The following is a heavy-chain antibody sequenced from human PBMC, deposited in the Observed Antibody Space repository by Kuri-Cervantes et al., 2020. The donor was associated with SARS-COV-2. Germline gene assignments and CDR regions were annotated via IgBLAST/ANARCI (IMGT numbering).Heavy chain of an antibody. V-gene: IGHV4-34*01. CDR3: ARHSPRLRVLEWSPRRNWFDP. J-gene: IGHJ5*02. Sequence: SDTLSLTCAVYGGSFRGYYWNWIRQPPGKGLEWIGEIRHRGSTNYNPSRKSPVTISVDTSKNQFSLKMSSVTAADTAVYYCARHSPRLRVLEWSPRRNWFDPWGQGTLVTVSS. CDR2: IRHRGST. D-gene: IGHD3-3*01. CDR1: GGSFRGYY.